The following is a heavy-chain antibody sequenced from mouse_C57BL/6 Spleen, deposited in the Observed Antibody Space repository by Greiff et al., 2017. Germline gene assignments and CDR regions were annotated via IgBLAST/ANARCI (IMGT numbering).Heavy chain of an antibody. CDR1: GFSFNTYA. V-gene: IGHV10-1*01. Sequence: EVQGVESGGGLVQPKGSLKLSCAASGFSFNTYAMNWVRQAPGKGLERVARIRSKSNNYATYYADSVKDRFTISRDDSESMLYLQMNNLKTEDTAMYYCVRLGERTTTGAYWGQGTLVTVSA. CDR3: VRLGERTTTGAY. CDR2: IRSKSNNYAT. D-gene: IGHD2-12*01. J-gene: IGHJ3*01.